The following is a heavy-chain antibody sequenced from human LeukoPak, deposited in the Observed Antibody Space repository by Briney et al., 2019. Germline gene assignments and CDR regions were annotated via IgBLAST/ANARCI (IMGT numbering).Heavy chain of an antibody. J-gene: IGHJ4*02. CDR1: GFTFSSYW. V-gene: IGHV3-7*01. D-gene: IGHD3-22*01. CDR3: ARINTYYYDSSGFLRLDVTDY. Sequence: GGSLRLSCAASGFTFSSYWMSWVRQAPGKGLEWVADIKQDGSEKYYVDSVKGRFTISRDNAKNSLYLQMNSLRAEDTAVYYCARINTYYYDSSGFLRLDVTDYWGQGTLVTVSS. CDR2: IKQDGSEK.